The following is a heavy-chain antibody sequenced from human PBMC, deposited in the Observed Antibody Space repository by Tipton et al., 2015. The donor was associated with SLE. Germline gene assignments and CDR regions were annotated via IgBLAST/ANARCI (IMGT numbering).Heavy chain of an antibody. D-gene: IGHD4-23*01. CDR2: IYTSGST. CDR3: ARHGNQDY. J-gene: IGHJ4*02. V-gene: IGHV4-61*09. Sequence: TLSLTCTVSGGSISSGSYYWSWIRQPAGKGLEWIGHIYTSGSTNYNPSLKSRVTISVDTSKNQFSLKLSSVTAADTAVYYCARHGNQDYWGQGTLVTVSS. CDR1: GGSISSGSYY.